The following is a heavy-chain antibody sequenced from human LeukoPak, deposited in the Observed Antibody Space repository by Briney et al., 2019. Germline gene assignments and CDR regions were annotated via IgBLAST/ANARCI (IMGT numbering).Heavy chain of an antibody. V-gene: IGHV3-23*01. J-gene: IGHJ4*02. CDR2: VSAGGGRT. Sequence: PGGSLRLPCAASGFTFSSYAMNWVRQAPGKGLEWVSAVSAGGGRTNYADSVQGRFTISRDNSKNTVYLQMNSLRAEDTAVYYCAKGRSRVVLGASDYWGQGTLVTVSS. D-gene: IGHD2-15*01. CDR3: AKGRSRVVLGASDY. CDR1: GFTFSSYA.